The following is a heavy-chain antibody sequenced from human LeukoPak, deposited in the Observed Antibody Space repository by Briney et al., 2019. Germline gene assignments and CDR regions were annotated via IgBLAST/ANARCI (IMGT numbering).Heavy chain of an antibody. D-gene: IGHD6-19*01. CDR1: GFTFSNYA. J-gene: IGHJ5*02. CDR3: ATKQWLVRGWFDP. V-gene: IGHV3-23*01. CDR2: ISDSGVTA. Sequence: GGSLRLSCATSGFTFSNYAMSWVRQAPGQGLDWVSAISDSGVTAYNADSVKGRFTISRDNSKSTLYLQMNSLRAEDTAVYYRATKQWLVRGWFDPWGQGTLVTVSS.